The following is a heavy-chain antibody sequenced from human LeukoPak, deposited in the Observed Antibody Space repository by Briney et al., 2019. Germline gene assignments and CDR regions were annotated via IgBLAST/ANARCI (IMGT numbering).Heavy chain of an antibody. Sequence: PGRSLRLSCAASGFTFDDHAMHWVRQAPGKGLEWVSGISWNSGSIGYADSVKGRFTISRDNAKNSLYLQMNSLRAEDTALYYCAKDLIAVAGTSAGTFDYWGQGTLVTVSS. CDR3: AKDLIAVAGTSAGTFDY. J-gene: IGHJ4*02. D-gene: IGHD6-19*01. CDR2: ISWNSGSI. V-gene: IGHV3-9*01. CDR1: GFTFDDHA.